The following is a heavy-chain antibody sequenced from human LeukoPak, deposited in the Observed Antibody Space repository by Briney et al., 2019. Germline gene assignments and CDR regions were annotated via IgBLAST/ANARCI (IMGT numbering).Heavy chain of an antibody. J-gene: IGHJ4*02. CDR2: INPSGGST. CDR3: ARDRYSISSLYDF. CDR1: GYTFSSYG. D-gene: IGHD6-6*01. Sequence: ASVKVSCKASGYTFSSYGFSWVRQAPGQGLEWMGIINPSGGSTTYAQKFQGRVTITRDTPTSTVYMVLSSLRSEDTAVYYCARDRYSISSLYDFWGQGTLVTVSS. V-gene: IGHV1-46*01.